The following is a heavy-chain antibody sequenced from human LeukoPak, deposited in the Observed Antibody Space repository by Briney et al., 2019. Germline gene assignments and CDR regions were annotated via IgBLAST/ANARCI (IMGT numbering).Heavy chain of an antibody. CDR1: GFTFSSYN. Sequence: PGGSLRLSCAASGFTFSSYNMNWVRQAPGKGLEWVSSITSSSSYIYYADSVKGRFTISRDNAKNSLYLQINSLRSDDTAVYYCAREVKGVTMVRGVIITSYYFDYWGQGTLVTVSS. CDR2: ITSSSSYI. J-gene: IGHJ4*02. D-gene: IGHD3-10*01. V-gene: IGHV3-21*04. CDR3: AREVKGVTMVRGVIITSYYFDY.